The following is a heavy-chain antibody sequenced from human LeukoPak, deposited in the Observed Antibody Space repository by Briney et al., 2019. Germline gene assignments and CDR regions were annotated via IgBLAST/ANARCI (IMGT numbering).Heavy chain of an antibody. Sequence: GGSLRLSCAASGFTFSSYAMSWVRQAPGKGLEWVSVISGSGGSTYYADSVKGRFTISRDNSENILYLQMNSLRAEDTAVYYCARFYGDRGYLDYWGQGTLVTVSS. D-gene: IGHD4-17*01. J-gene: IGHJ4*02. V-gene: IGHV3-23*01. CDR2: ISGSGGST. CDR3: ARFYGDRGYLDY. CDR1: GFTFSSYA.